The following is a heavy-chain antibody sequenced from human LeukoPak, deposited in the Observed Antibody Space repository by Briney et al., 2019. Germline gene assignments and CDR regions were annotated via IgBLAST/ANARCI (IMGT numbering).Heavy chain of an antibody. CDR3: ARDGRVVRVDYYYYYMDV. CDR2: INHSGTS. D-gene: IGHD6-6*01. V-gene: IGHV4-34*01. CDR1: GGSFSDYY. Sequence: SETLSLTCAVYGGSFSDYYWTWIRQPPEKGLEWIGEINHSGTSNYNPSLKSRVTISVDTSKNQFSLKLSSVTAADTAVYYCARDGRVVRVDYYYYYMDVWGKGTTVTVSS. J-gene: IGHJ6*03.